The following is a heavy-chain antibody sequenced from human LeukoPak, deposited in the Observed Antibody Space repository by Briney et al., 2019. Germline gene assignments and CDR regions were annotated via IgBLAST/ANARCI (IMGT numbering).Heavy chain of an antibody. Sequence: GGSLRLSCAASGFTFSSYWMNWVRQAPGKGLEWVSYISSSSSTIYYADSVKGRFTISRDNAKNSLYLQMNSLRAEDTAVYYCARGYYDYVWRSYRASYFDYWGQGTLVTVSS. CDR2: ISSSSSTI. CDR3: ARGYYDYVWRSYRASYFDY. D-gene: IGHD3-16*02. J-gene: IGHJ4*02. CDR1: GFTFSSYW. V-gene: IGHV3-48*01.